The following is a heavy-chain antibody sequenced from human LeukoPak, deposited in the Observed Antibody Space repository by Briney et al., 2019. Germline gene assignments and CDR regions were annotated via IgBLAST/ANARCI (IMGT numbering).Heavy chain of an antibody. J-gene: IGHJ5*02. V-gene: IGHV3-23*01. CDR3: AKAGRYCSSTSCCCWFDP. D-gene: IGHD2-2*01. CDR1: GFTVSSNY. CDR2: ISGSGGST. Sequence: PGGSLRLSCAASGFTVSSNYMSWVRQAPGKGLEWVSAISGSGGSTYYADSVKGRFTISRDNSKNTLYLQMNSLRAEDTAVYYCAKAGRYCSSTSCCCWFDPWGQGTLVTVSS.